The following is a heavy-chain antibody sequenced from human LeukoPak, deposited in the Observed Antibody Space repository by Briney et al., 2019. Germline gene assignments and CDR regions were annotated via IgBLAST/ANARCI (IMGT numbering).Heavy chain of an antibody. CDR3: ARVRVDAFDI. J-gene: IGHJ3*02. V-gene: IGHV4-39*07. Sequence: SETLSLTCTVSGGSISSSSYYWGWIRQPPGKGLEWIGSIYYSGSTYYNPSLKSRVTISVDRSKNQFSLKLSSVTAADTAVYYCARVRVDAFDIWGQGTMVTVSS. CDR2: IYYSGST. CDR1: GGSISSSSYY.